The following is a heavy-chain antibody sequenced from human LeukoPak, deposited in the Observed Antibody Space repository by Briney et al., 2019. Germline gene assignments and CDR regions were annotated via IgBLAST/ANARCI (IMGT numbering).Heavy chain of an antibody. V-gene: IGHV3-48*02. Sequence: GGSLRLSCAASGFIFSSYSMNWVRQAPGQGLEWVLYISSSSNAIYYADSVKGRFTISRDNAKNSLYLQMNSLSDEDTAVYYCARIYSGYVDWGQGTLVTVSS. D-gene: IGHD5-12*01. CDR3: ARIYSGYVD. CDR2: ISSSSNAI. J-gene: IGHJ4*02. CDR1: GFIFSSYS.